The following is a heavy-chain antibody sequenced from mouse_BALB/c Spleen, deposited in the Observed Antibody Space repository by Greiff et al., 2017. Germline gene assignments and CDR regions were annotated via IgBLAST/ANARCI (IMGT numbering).Heavy chain of an antibody. CDR2: ISYSGST. V-gene: IGHV3-8*02. CDR1: GDSITSGY. D-gene: IGHD1-2*01. J-gene: IGHJ2*01. CDR3: ARYMSSLYYFDY. Sequence: VQLKESGPSLVKPSQTLSLTCSVTGDSITSGYWNWIRKFPGNKLEYMGYISYSGSTYYNPSLKSRISITRDTSKNQYYLQLNSVTTEDTATYYCARYMSSLYYFDYWGQGTTLTVSS.